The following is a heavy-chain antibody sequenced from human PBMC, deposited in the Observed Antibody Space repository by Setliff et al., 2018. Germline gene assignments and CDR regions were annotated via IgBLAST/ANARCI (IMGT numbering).Heavy chain of an antibody. CDR1: GYTFTSYY. J-gene: IGHJ4*02. D-gene: IGHD3-22*01. CDR2: INPSGGST. Sequence: ASVKVSCKASGYTFTSYYMHWVRQAPGQGLEWMGIINPSGGSTSYAQKFQGRVTMTRDTSTSTVYMELSSLRSEDTAVYYCARDPNYYDSSGQLLGDAFDIWGQGTPVTVSS. V-gene: IGHV1-46*01. CDR3: ARDPNYYDSSGQLLGDAFDI.